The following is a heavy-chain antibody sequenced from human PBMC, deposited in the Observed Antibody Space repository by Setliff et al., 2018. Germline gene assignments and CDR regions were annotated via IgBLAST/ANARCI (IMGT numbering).Heavy chain of an antibody. CDR1: GGTFSSYA. CDR2: IIPIFGTA. CDR3: ARVLVGYDFWSGYYQTMPHFDY. Sequence: GASVKVSCKASGGTFSSYAISWVRQAPGQGLERMGRIIPIFGTANYAQKFQGRVTITADKSTSTAYMELSSLRSEDTAVYYCARVLVGYDFWSGYYQTMPHFDYWGQGTLVTVSS. D-gene: IGHD3-3*01. J-gene: IGHJ4*02. V-gene: IGHV1-69*06.